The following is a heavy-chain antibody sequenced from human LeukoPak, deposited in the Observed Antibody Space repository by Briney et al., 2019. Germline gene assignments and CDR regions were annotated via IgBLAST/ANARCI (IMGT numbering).Heavy chain of an antibody. Sequence: SETLSLTCTVSGGSISSSSYYWGWIRQPPGKGLEWIGSIYYSGSTYYNPSLKSQVTISVDTSKNQFSLKLSSVTAADTAVYYCARDKIEVDSFDPWGQGTLVTVSS. CDR2: IYYSGST. CDR3: ARDKIEVDSFDP. V-gene: IGHV4-39*07. D-gene: IGHD5-12*01. CDR1: GGSISSSSYY. J-gene: IGHJ5*02.